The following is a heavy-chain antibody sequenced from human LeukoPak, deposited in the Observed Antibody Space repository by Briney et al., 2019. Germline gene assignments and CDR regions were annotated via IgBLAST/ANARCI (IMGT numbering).Heavy chain of an antibody. D-gene: IGHD3-10*01. Sequence: ASVKVSCKASGYTFTGYYMHWVRQAPGQGLEWMGWINPDSGDTNFAQKFQGRVTMTRDTSISTAYMELSRLRSDDTAVYYCARGGSGGVCNYWGQGTLVTVSS. CDR1: GYTFTGYY. J-gene: IGHJ4*02. CDR3: ARGGSGGVCNY. V-gene: IGHV1-2*02. CDR2: INPDSGDT.